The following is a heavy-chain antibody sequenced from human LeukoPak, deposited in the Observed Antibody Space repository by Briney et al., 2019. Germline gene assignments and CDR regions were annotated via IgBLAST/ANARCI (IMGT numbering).Heavy chain of an antibody. Sequence: PGGSLRLSCAASGFTFNTYAMSWVRQAPGKGLEWVSAISGNGDGPYYADSVKGRFTISRDNSKNTLYLEMNSLRPEDTAVYYCAKDGRGSNGWYDWYFDLCGRGTPVTVSS. CDR1: GFTFNTYA. J-gene: IGHJ2*01. D-gene: IGHD6-19*01. CDR3: AKDGRGSNGWYDWYFDL. CDR2: ISGNGDGP. V-gene: IGHV3-23*01.